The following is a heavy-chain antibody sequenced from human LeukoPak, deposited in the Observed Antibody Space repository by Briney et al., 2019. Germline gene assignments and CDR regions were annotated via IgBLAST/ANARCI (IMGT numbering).Heavy chain of an antibody. D-gene: IGHD5-18*01. CDR1: GGSFSGYY. Sequence: PSETLSLTCAVYGGSFSGYYWSWIRQPPGKGLEWIGEINHSGSTNYNPSLKSRVTISVDTSKNQFSLKLSSVTAADTAVYYCARGSGYSYGLGYYYYYYMDVWGKGTTVTVSS. CDR3: ARGSGYSYGLGYYYYYYMDV. CDR2: INHSGST. V-gene: IGHV4-34*01. J-gene: IGHJ6*03.